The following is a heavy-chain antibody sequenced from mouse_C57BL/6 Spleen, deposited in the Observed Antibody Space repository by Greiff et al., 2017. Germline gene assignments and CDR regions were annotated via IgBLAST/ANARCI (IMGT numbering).Heavy chain of an antibody. V-gene: IGHV1-80*01. CDR1: GYAFSSYW. CDR2: IYPGDGDT. CDR3: ARSGYYYGSSYLWYFDV. J-gene: IGHJ1*03. Sequence: QVQLQQSGAELVKPGASVKISCKASGYAFSSYWMNWVKQRPGKGLEWIGQIYPGDGDTNYNGKFKGKATLTADKSSSTAYMQLSSLTSEDSAVYFCARSGYYYGSSYLWYFDVWGTGTTVTVSS. D-gene: IGHD1-1*01.